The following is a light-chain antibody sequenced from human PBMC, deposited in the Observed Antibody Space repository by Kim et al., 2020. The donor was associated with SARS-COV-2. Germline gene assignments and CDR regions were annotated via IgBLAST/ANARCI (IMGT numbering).Light chain of an antibody. CDR2: GAS. J-gene: IGKJ1*01. CDR1: RSVSSY. CDR3: QQYGSSPTWT. Sequence: EIVLTQSPGTLSLSPGERATLSCRASRSVSSYLAWYQQKPGQAPRLLIYGASSRATGIPDRFSVSGSGTDFTLTISRLEPEDFAVYYCQQYGSSPTWTFGQGTKLEIK. V-gene: IGKV3-20*01.